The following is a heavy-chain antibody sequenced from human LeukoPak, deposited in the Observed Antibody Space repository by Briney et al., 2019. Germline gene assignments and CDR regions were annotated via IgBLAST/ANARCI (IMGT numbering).Heavy chain of an antibody. CDR2: IYTSGST. D-gene: IGHD6-19*01. CDR3: ARVDDSSGWYYFDY. Sequence: PSETLSLTCTISGGSISSYYWSWIRQPAGKGLEWIGRIYTSGSTNYNPSLKSRVTMSVDTSKNQFSLKLSSVTAADTAVYYCARVDDSSGWYYFDYWGQGTLVTVSS. V-gene: IGHV4-4*07. J-gene: IGHJ4*02. CDR1: GGSISSYY.